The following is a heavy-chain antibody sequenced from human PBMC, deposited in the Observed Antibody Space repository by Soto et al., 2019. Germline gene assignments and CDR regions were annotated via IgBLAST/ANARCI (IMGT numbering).Heavy chain of an antibody. CDR1: GGSISSSSYY. CDR2: IYYRGST. V-gene: IGHV4-39*01. CDR3: ARCSSSLTHYDDYGMDV. D-gene: IGHD6-13*01. J-gene: IGHJ6*02. Sequence: QLQLQESGPGLVKPSETLSLTCTVSGGSISSSSYYWGWIRQPPGKGLEWIGSIYYRGSTYYNPSLKIRVTISVDTSKNKFSLKLSSVTAADTAVYYSARCSSSLTHYDDYGMDVWGQGTTVTVSS.